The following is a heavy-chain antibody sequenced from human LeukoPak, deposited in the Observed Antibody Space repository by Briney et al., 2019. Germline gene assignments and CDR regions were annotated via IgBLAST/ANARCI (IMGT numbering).Heavy chain of an antibody. CDR1: GYTFTSYY. CDR2: INPSGGST. D-gene: IGHD3-3*01. CDR3: ARAKYYDFWSGHNQTIDY. J-gene: IGHJ4*02. Sequence: ASVKVSCKASGYTFTSYYMHWVRQAPGQGLEWMGIINPSGGSTSYAQKFQGRVTMTRDTSTSTVYMELSSLRSEDTAVYYCARAKYYDFWSGHNQTIDYWGQGTLVTVSS. V-gene: IGHV1-46*01.